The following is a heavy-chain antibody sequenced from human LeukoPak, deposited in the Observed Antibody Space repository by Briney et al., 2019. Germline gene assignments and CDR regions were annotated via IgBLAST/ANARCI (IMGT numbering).Heavy chain of an antibody. D-gene: IGHD2-21*02. J-gene: IGHJ3*02. Sequence: PGGSLRLSCEVSGFILSRYGMHWVRQAPGKGLEWVAFISYDGSDKYYVDSVKGRFTVSRDNSKNTLYLQMNSLRAEDTAVYYCAKKCGGDCYADAFDIWGQGTIVTVLS. CDR3: AKKCGGDCYADAFDI. V-gene: IGHV3-30*18. CDR1: GFILSRYG. CDR2: ISYDGSDK.